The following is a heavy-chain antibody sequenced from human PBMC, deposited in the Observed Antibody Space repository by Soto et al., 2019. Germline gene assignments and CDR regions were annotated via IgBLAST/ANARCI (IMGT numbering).Heavy chain of an antibody. J-gene: IGHJ4*02. CDR3: ARDFYGGYTYGPGDY. D-gene: IGHD5-18*01. Sequence: GSLRLSCAASGFMFSAYWMSWVRQAPGKGLEWVANIHGDGGKIYYVDSVKGRFTISRDNAKRSLYLQMNSLRAEDTAVYYCARDFYGGYTYGPGDYWGQGALVTVSS. CDR1: GFMFSAYW. V-gene: IGHV3-7*01. CDR2: IHGDGGKI.